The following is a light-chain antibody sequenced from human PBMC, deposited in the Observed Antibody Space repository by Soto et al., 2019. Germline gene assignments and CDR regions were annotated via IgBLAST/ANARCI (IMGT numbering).Light chain of an antibody. Sequence: QSALTQPPSASGSPGQSVSISCTGTSSDIGAYNFVSWYQQHPGKAPRLMIYGVSKRPSGVPDRFSGSKSGDTASLTVSGLQAEDEGDYYCSSYAGSNNYVVFGGVTKLTVL. V-gene: IGLV2-8*01. CDR3: SSYAGSNNYVV. CDR2: GVS. CDR1: SSDIGAYNF. J-gene: IGLJ2*01.